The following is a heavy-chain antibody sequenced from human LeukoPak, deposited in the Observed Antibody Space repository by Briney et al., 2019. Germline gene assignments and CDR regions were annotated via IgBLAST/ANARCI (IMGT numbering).Heavy chain of an antibody. Sequence: ASVKVSCKASGYTFTGYYMHWVRQAPGQGLEWMGWINPNSGGTNYAQKFQGRVTMTRDTSISTAYMELSRLRSDDTAVYYCARDFPSGSGWSYNWFDPWGQGTLVTVSS. CDR3: ARDFPSGSGWSYNWFDP. CDR1: GYTFTGYY. D-gene: IGHD6-19*01. CDR2: INPNSGGT. J-gene: IGHJ5*02. V-gene: IGHV1-2*02.